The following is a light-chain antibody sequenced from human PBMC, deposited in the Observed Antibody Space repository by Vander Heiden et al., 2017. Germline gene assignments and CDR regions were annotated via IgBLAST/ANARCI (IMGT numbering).Light chain of an antibody. CDR2: DVS. CDR1: SSDVGTYNL. CDR3: SSYAGSTTVI. Sequence: QSALTQPASVSGSPGQPITISCTGTSSDVGTYNLVSCYQQHPANPPLLMNYDVSKRPAGASNRFSASKSGTTASLTISGLQAEDAAYYYCSSYAGSTTVIFGGGTKLTVL. V-gene: IGLV2-23*02. J-gene: IGLJ2*01.